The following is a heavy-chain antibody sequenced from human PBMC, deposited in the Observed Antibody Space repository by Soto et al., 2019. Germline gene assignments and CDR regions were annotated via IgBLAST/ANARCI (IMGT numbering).Heavy chain of an antibody. CDR1: GFTVSSKY. J-gene: IGHJ6*04. CDR2: IQSGGPT. D-gene: IGHD2-15*01. V-gene: IGHV3-66*01. Sequence: GGSLRLSCAASGFTVSSKYMSWVRQAPGKGLEWVSLIQSGGPTYYADFVKGRFTISRDTSENTVHLQMDSLRAEDTAVYYCARDVVLCDGGRCYGVPLDVGGKGTTVTVSS. CDR3: ARDVVLCDGGRCYGVPLDV.